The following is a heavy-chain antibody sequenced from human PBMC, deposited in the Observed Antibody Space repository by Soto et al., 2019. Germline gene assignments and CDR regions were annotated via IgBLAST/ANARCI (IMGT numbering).Heavy chain of an antibody. CDR2: SSAYNGNT. CDR3: ARYGSGSYYSHYYYGMDV. CDR1: GYTFTSYG. J-gene: IGHJ6*02. Sequence: ASVKVSCKASGYTFTSYGISWVRQAPGQGLEWMGWSSAYNGNTNYAQKLQGRVTMTTDTSTSTAYMELRSLRSDDTAVYYCARYGSGSYYSHYYYGMDVWGQGTTVTVSS. V-gene: IGHV1-18*04. D-gene: IGHD3-10*01.